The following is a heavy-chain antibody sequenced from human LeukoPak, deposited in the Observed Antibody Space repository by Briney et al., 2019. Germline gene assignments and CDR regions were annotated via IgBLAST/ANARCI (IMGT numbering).Heavy chain of an antibody. CDR2: ISSSGSTI. V-gene: IGHV3-48*03. CDR3: ARVLEL. CDR1: GFTFNDYE. J-gene: IGHJ2*01. Sequence: GGSLRLSCAASGFTFNDYEMNWVRQAPGKGLEWVSYISSSGSTIYYAGSVKGRFTIPRDNAKNSLFLQMSSLRAEDTALYYCARVLELWGRGTLVTVSS.